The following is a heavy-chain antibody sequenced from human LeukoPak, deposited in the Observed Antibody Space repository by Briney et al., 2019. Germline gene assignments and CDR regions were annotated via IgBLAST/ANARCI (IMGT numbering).Heavy chain of an antibody. V-gene: IGHV3-23*01. CDR2: ISDDGCST. CDR1: GFTFSSYG. D-gene: IGHD6-6*01. J-gene: IGHJ4*02. Sequence: GGSLRLSCAASGFTFSSYGMSWVRQAPGKGLEWVSAISDDGCSTYYADSVKGRFTISRDNSKNTLYAQMSSLRAEDTAVYYCAKRVDYSSSSGGYFDSWGQGTLVTVSS. CDR3: AKRVDYSSSSGGYFDS.